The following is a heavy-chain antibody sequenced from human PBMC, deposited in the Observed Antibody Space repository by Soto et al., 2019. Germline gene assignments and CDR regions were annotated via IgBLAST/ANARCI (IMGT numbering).Heavy chain of an antibody. J-gene: IGHJ4*02. CDR1: GASISSYY. Sequence: QVQLQESGPGLVKPSETLSLTCTVSGASISSYYWSWIRQPPGKGLEWIGYIYYSGISNYHPSLRSRVTMSVDTSKNQFSLKLSSVTAADTAVYYCARVIAYYYDSSGYYPFDYWGQGTLVTVPS. V-gene: IGHV4-59*01. D-gene: IGHD3-22*01. CDR2: IYYSGIS. CDR3: ARVIAYYYDSSGYYPFDY.